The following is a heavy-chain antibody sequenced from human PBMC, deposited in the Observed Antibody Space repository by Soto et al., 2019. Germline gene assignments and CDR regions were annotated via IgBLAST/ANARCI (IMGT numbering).Heavy chain of an antibody. CDR3: AKELAGRVTTRYYYGMDV. CDR2: ISYDGSNK. CDR1: GFTFSSYG. V-gene: IGHV3-30*18. Sequence: TGGSLRLSCAASGFTFSSYGMHWVRQAPGKGLEWVAVISYDGSNKYYADSVKGRFTISRDNSKNTLYLQMNSLRAEDTAVYYCAKELAGRVTTRYYYGMDVWGQGTTVTVSS. J-gene: IGHJ6*02. D-gene: IGHD4-17*01.